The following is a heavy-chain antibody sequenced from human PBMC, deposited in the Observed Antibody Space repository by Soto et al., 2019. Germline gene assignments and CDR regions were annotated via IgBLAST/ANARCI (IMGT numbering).Heavy chain of an antibody. CDR3: VQSRCGGECLEIYASHAYNGLDV. V-gene: IGHV2-5*02. CDR1: GLSLRTTGVG. CDR2: LYWDDDQ. Sequence: QVTLKESGPTLVKPTQTLTLTCTVSGLSLRTTGVGVGWVRQPPGKALEWLALLYWDDDQRYSPSLRSRLTIAKDISEKPVVLTMTNMDTVDTATYYCVQSRCGGECLEIYASHAYNGLDVWGQGTTVTVSS. D-gene: IGHD2-21*01. J-gene: IGHJ6*02.